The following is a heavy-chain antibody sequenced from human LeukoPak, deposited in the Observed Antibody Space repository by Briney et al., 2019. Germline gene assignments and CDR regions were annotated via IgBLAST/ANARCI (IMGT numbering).Heavy chain of an antibody. CDR3: ARAGGFFSPFGY. J-gene: IGHJ4*02. D-gene: IGHD3-16*01. Sequence: PSQTLSLTCTVSGGSISSGGYYWSWIRQHPGDGLEWIGCIYYSGSTYYNPSLKSRVTISIDTSKNHFSLKLSSVTAADTAVYYCARAGGFFSPFGYWGQGTLVTVAS. CDR2: IYYSGST. CDR1: GGSISSGGYY. V-gene: IGHV4-31*02.